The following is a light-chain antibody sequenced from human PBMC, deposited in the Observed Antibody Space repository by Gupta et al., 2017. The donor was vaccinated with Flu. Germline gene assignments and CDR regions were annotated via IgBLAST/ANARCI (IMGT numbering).Light chain of an antibody. Sequence: QAVVTQEPSLTVSPGGTVILTCGSSTGAVTSGHYPYWFQQKPDHAPRTLIYDTSNKPSGTPARFSGSLLGGKAALTLSGAQPEDEDEYYCLLLYGGARVFGGGTKLTVL. J-gene: IGLJ3*02. CDR2: DTS. CDR3: LLLYGGARV. CDR1: TGAVTSGHY. V-gene: IGLV7-46*01.